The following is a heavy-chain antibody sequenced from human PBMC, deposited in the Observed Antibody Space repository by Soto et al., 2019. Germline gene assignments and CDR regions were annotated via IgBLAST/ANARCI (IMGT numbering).Heavy chain of an antibody. CDR2: INHSGST. V-gene: IGHV4-34*01. CDR1: GGSFSGYY. Sequence: SETLSLTCAVYGGSFSGYYWSWIRQPPGKGLEWIGEINHSGSTNYNPSLKSRVTISVDTSKNQFSLKLSSVTAADTAVYCCAREGRRLRYFDWTRAFDIWGQGTMVTV. J-gene: IGHJ3*02. D-gene: IGHD3-9*01. CDR3: AREGRRLRYFDWTRAFDI.